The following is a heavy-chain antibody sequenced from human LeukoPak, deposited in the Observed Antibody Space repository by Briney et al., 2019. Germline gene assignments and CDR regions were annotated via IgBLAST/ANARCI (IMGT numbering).Heavy chain of an antibody. Sequence: PGGSLRLSCAASGFTFGSYSMNWVRQAPGKGRKWVSYISSISSTIYYADSVKGRFTISRDNAKNSLYLQMNSLRAEDTAVYYCARGRPRYYYDSSGWAFDYWGQGTLVTVSS. CDR1: GFTFGSYS. CDR2: ISSISSTI. V-gene: IGHV3-48*04. D-gene: IGHD3-22*01. CDR3: ARGRPRYYYDSSGWAFDY. J-gene: IGHJ4*02.